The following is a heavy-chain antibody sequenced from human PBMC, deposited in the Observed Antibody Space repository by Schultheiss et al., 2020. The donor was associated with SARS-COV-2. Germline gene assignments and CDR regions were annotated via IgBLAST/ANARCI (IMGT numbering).Heavy chain of an antibody. CDR2: INPNSGGT. CDR1: GYTFTGYY. D-gene: IGHD3-22*01. CDR3: AADTEGGNYYDSSGYHGYFDY. J-gene: IGHJ4*02. Sequence: ASVKVSCKASGYTFTGYYMHWVRQAPGQGLEWMGWINPNSGGTNYAQKFQGWVTMTRDTSISTAYMELSRLRSDDTAVYYCAADTEGGNYYDSSGYHGYFDYWGQGTLVTVSS. V-gene: IGHV1-2*04.